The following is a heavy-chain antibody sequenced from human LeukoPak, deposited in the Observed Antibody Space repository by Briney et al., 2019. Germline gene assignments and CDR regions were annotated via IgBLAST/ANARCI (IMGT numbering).Heavy chain of an antibody. Sequence: PSETLSLTCTVSGGSISSYYWSWIRQPPGKGLEWIGYIYYSGSTNYNPSLKSRVTISVDTSKNQFSLKLSSVTAADTAVYYCARHSDITVADSWGQGTLVTVSS. V-gene: IGHV4-59*01. D-gene: IGHD6-19*01. CDR1: GGSISSYY. CDR2: IYYSGST. CDR3: ARHSDITVADS. J-gene: IGHJ5*01.